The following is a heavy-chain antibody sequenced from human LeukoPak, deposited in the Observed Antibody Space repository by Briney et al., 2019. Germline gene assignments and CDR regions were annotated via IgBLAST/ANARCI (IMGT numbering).Heavy chain of an antibody. D-gene: IGHD1-26*01. CDR2: IFHTGTT. J-gene: IGHJ4*02. Sequence: SETLSLTCTVSGGXISSYYWSWIRQPPGKGLEWIGYIFHTGTTNYNPSLKSRVTTSVDTSRNQFSLKLTSVTAADTAVYYCARYFSGKTLDFWGQGTLVTVSS. V-gene: IGHV4-59*01. CDR3: ARYFSGKTLDF. CDR1: GGXISSYY.